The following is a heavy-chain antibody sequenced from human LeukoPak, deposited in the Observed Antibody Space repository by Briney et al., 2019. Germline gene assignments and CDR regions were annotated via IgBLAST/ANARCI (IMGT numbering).Heavy chain of an antibody. D-gene: IGHD3-10*01. CDR2: ISGCGGST. CDR3: AKDLMRDLWFGES. V-gene: IGHV3-23*01. J-gene: IGHJ5*02. CDR1: GFTFSSYA. Sequence: GGSLRLSCAASGFTFSSYAMSWVRQAPGKGLEWVSAISGCGGSTYHADSVKGRFTISRDNSKNTLYLQMNSLRVEDTAMYYCAKDLMRDLWFGESWGQGTLVTVSS.